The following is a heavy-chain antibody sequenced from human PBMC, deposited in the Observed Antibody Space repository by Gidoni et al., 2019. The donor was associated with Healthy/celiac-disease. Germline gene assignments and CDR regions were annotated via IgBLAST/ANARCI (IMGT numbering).Heavy chain of an antibody. Sequence: QVQLVESGGGVVQPGRSLSLSCAASGFTFSTYGMHWVRQAPGKGLEWVAVIWYDGSNKYYADSVKGRFTISRDNSKNTLYLQMNSLRAEDTAVYYCARVIAARGMDVWGQGTTVTVSS. V-gene: IGHV3-33*01. J-gene: IGHJ6*02. CDR3: ARVIAARGMDV. CDR1: GFTFSTYG. CDR2: IWYDGSNK. D-gene: IGHD6-6*01.